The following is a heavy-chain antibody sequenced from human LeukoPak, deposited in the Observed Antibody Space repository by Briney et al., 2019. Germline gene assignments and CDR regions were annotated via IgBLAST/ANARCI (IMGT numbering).Heavy chain of an antibody. CDR1: GFTVSSNF. CDR3: AREQVTXNYLEY. Sequence: PGGSLRLSCAASGFTVSSNFMTWVRQAPGKGLEWVSVIYSGSSTYYADSVKGRFTISRDNSKNTLYLQMNSLRAEDTAVYYCAREQVTXNYLEYWGQGTLVTVSS. V-gene: IGHV3-66*01. J-gene: IGHJ4*02. D-gene: IGHD2-21*02. CDR2: IYSGSST.